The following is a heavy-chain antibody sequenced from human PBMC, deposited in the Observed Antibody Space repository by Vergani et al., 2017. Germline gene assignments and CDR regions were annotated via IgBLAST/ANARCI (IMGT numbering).Heavy chain of an antibody. CDR3: AKLFDNDFWSGYFDY. V-gene: IGHV3-33*06. CDR2: IWYDGSNK. J-gene: IGHJ4*02. D-gene: IGHD3-3*01. CDR1: GFTFSSYG. Sequence: QVQLVESGGGVVQPGRSLRLSCAASGFTFSSYGMHWVRQAPGKGLEWVAVIWYDGSNKYYADSVKGRFTISRDNSKNTLYLQMNSLRAEDTAVYYCAKLFDNDFWSGYFDYWGQGTLVTVSS.